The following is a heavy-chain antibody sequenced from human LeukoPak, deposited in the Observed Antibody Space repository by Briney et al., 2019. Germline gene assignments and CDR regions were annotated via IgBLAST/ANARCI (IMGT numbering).Heavy chain of an antibody. D-gene: IGHD3-16*01. CDR3: ARDGLGGSGAFDI. CDR2: INPDRGGT. J-gene: IGHJ3*02. CDR1: GYTFTGYY. V-gene: IGHV1-2*02. Sequence: ASVKVSCKASGYTFTGYYIHWVRQAPGQGLEWMGWINPDRGGTNYAQKFQGGVSMTRDTSISTAYMELSRLRSDDTAVYYCARDGLGGSGAFDIWGQGTMVTVSS.